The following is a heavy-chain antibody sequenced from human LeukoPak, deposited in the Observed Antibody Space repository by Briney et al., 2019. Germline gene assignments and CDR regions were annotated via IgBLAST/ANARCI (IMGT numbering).Heavy chain of an antibody. Sequence: GASVKVSCKVSGYTLTELSMHWVRQAPGKGLEWMGGFDPEDGETIYAQKFQGRVTMTEDTSTDTAYMELSSLRSEDTAAYYCATLVGATRPDYYYGMDVWGQGTTVTVSS. J-gene: IGHJ6*02. CDR1: GYTLTELS. V-gene: IGHV1-24*01. CDR3: ATLVGATRPDYYYGMDV. D-gene: IGHD1-26*01. CDR2: FDPEDGET.